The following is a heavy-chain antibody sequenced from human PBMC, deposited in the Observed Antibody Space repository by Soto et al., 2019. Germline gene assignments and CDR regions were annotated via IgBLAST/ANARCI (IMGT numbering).Heavy chain of an antibody. Sequence: QGQLQESGPGVVRPSQTLSLTCTVSGASISSGDHYWTWIRQPPGKGLEWIGYIYYSGSNFYNPSLNSRVTMSIDMSKSQFSLNLRAVTASDTAVYYCASSPPKGEFDLWGQGTMVIVSS. CDR1: GASISSGDHY. V-gene: IGHV4-30-4*01. D-gene: IGHD2-21*01. CDR3: ASSPPKGEFDL. CDR2: IYYSGSN. J-gene: IGHJ3*01.